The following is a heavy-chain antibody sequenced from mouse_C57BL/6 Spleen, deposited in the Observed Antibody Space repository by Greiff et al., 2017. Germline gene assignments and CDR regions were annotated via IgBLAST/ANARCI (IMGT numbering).Heavy chain of an antibody. D-gene: IGHD2-4*01. Sequence: QVQLQQPGTELVKPGASVKLSCKASGYTFTSYWMHWVKQRPGPGLEWIGNINPSNGGTNYNEKFKSKATLTVDKSSSTAYMQLSSLTSEDSAVYYCARDYVDYDAYYYAMDYWGQGTSVTVSS. CDR3: ARDYVDYDAYYYAMDY. CDR2: INPSNGGT. J-gene: IGHJ4*01. V-gene: IGHV1-53*01. CDR1: GYTFTSYW.